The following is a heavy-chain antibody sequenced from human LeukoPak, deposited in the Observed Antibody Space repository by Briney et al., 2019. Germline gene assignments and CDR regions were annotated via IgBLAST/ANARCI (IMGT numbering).Heavy chain of an antibody. D-gene: IGHD2-2*01. CDR1: GFTFSNYA. CDR2: ISSGGGNT. V-gene: IGHV3-23*01. Sequence: GGSLRLSCAASGFTFSNYAMSWVRQAPGKGLEWVSAISSGGGNTYYADSVKGRFTISRDNSKSTLYLQINSLRAEDTAVYYCAKGGVIPAAMRGFFDYWGQGTLVTVSS. J-gene: IGHJ4*02. CDR3: AKGGVIPAAMRGFFDY.